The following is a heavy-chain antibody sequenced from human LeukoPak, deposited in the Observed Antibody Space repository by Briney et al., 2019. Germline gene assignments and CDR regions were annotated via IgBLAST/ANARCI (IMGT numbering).Heavy chain of an antibody. V-gene: IGHV3-66*01. Sequence: GVSLRLSCAASGFIVRSNYMTWVRRAPGRGLEWVSIIYSGGSTFYADSVKGRFSISRDNSKNTLYLQMNSLRAEDTAVYFCARAGSDTSCYDYWGQGTLVTVSS. CDR2: IYSGGST. CDR3: ARAGSDTSCYDY. CDR1: GFIVRSNY. J-gene: IGHJ4*02. D-gene: IGHD2-2*01.